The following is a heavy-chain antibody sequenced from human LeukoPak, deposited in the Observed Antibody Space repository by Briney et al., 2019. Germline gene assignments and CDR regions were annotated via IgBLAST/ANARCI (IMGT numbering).Heavy chain of an antibody. CDR3: ARARGSSSWFASDI. Sequence: ASVRVSCTASGYTFTGHCMHWVRQAPGQGLEWIGWIIPNSGDTEFAQNFQDRVTVTRDTSISTAYMELSRLTSDDTAVYYCARARGSSSWFASDIWGQGTMVTVSS. V-gene: IGHV1-2*02. CDR1: GYTFTGHC. D-gene: IGHD6-13*01. J-gene: IGHJ3*02. CDR2: IIPNSGDT.